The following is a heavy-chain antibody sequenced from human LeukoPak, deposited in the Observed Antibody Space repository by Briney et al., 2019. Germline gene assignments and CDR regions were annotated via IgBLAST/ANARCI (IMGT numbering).Heavy chain of an antibody. V-gene: IGHV3-23*01. CDR1: GFAFNSYA. J-gene: IGHJ4*02. Sequence: GGSLRLSCAASGFAFNSYAMTWVRQAPGKGLEWVSGISGSGGSTYYADSVKGRFSISRDNSKNTLFLQMNSLRAEDTAIYYCAREDDWNYEDYWGQGTLVTVSS. D-gene: IGHD1-7*01. CDR2: ISGSGGST. CDR3: AREDDWNYEDY.